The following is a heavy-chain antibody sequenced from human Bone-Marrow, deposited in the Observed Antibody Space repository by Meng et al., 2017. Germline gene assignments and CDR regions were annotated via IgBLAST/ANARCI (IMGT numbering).Heavy chain of an antibody. V-gene: IGHV3-23*01. J-gene: IGHJ4*02. D-gene: IGHD2/OR15-2a*01. CDR1: GFTFISYA. CDR2: IRGAGLST. Sequence: LSLTCAASGFTFISYAMSWVRQAPGKGLEWVSSIRGAGLSTYYADSVKGRFSISRDNSRNTVSLQMGSLRADDTAVYYCVKSCLQGNSWYFFDYWGQGMLVTVSS. CDR3: VKSCLQGNSWYFFDY.